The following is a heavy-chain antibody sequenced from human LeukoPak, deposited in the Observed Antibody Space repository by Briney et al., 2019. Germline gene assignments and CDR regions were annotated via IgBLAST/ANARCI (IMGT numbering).Heavy chain of an antibody. CDR2: INSNSSYL. Sequence: GGTLRLSCAASGFTFSSYGMSWVRQAPGKGLEWVSSINSNSSYLYYTDSLKGRFTISRDNAKNSLYLQMNSLRAEDTAVYYCARTGDYDFWSAYHFYYYYYMDVWGKGTTVTVSS. V-gene: IGHV3-21*01. CDR3: ARTGDYDFWSAYHFYYYYYMDV. J-gene: IGHJ6*03. D-gene: IGHD3-3*01. CDR1: GFTFSSYG.